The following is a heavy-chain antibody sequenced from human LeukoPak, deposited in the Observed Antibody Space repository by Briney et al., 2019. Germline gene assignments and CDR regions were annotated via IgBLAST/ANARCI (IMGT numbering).Heavy chain of an antibody. D-gene: IGHD6-19*01. J-gene: IGHJ4*02. CDR1: GGSVSGYY. V-gene: IGHV4-34*01. Sequence: SETLSLTYAVYGGSVSGYYWIWIRQPPGKGLEWIGEINHSGSTNYNPSLKSRVTISVDTSKNQFSLKLSSVTAADTAVYYCARRYSSGWPKSYYFDYWGQGTLVTVSS. CDR2: INHSGST. CDR3: ARRYSSGWPKSYYFDY.